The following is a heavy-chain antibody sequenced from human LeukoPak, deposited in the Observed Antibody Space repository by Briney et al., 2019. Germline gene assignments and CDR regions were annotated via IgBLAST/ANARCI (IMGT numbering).Heavy chain of an antibody. V-gene: IGHV3-21*04. J-gene: IGHJ4*02. CDR3: AKDRGTPWY. CDR1: GFTFSSYT. Sequence: SGGSLRLSCAASGFTFSSYTMNWVRQAPGKGLEWVSSISSSSSYIYYADSVKGRFTISRDNSKNTLYLQMNSLTAEDTAIYYCAKDRGTPWYWGQGTLVTVSS. CDR2: ISSSSSYI. D-gene: IGHD2-15*01.